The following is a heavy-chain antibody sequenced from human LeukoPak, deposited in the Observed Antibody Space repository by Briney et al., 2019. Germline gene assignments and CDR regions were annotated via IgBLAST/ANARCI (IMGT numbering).Heavy chain of an antibody. D-gene: IGHD6-19*01. CDR1: GFTFSSYG. CDR2: IWYDGSNK. CDR3: ARQHPPPGYSSGWYLGPPGDY. J-gene: IGHJ4*02. Sequence: QAGGSLRLSCAASGFTFSSYGMRWVRQAPGKGLEWVAVIWYDGSNKYYADSVKGRFTISRDNSKNTLYLQINSLRAEDTAVYYCARQHPPPGYSSGWYLGPPGDYWGQGTLVTVSS. V-gene: IGHV3-30*19.